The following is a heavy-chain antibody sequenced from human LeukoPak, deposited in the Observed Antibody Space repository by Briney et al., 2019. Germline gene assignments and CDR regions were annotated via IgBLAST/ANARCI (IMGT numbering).Heavy chain of an antibody. CDR2: INHSGRA. Sequence: SSETLSLTCAVYGGSFRGFYWTLIRQPPGRGLEWIGEINHSGRASYNPSLKSRVTMSVDTSKNQFSLKLRSVTAADTAVYYCARGAYCSGGNCYDTRFDPWGQGTLVTVSS. CDR3: ARGAYCSGGNCYDTRFDP. V-gene: IGHV4-34*01. J-gene: IGHJ5*02. D-gene: IGHD2-15*01. CDR1: GGSFRGFY.